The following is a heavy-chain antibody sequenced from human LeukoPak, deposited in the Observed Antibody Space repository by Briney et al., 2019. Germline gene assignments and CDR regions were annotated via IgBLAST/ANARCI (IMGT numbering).Heavy chain of an antibody. D-gene: IGHD3-16*01. CDR2: MNPNSGNT. V-gene: IGHV1-8*03. Sequence: ASVTVSCKATGYTFTSYDINWVRQATGQGLEWMGWMNPNSGNTGYAQKFQGRVTITRNTSISTAYMELSSLRSEDTAVYYCARGLLGGGMGAFDIWGQGTMVTVSS. CDR1: GYTFTSYD. J-gene: IGHJ3*02. CDR3: ARGLLGGGMGAFDI.